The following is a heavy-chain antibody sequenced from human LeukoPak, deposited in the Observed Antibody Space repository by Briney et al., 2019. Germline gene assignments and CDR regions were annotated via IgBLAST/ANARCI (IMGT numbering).Heavy chain of an antibody. CDR3: AKGDTS. CDR1: GFTFSTYA. Sequence: GGSLRLSCAASGFTFSTYAMHWVRQAPGKGLEWVAFIQFDGSNKYYADSVKGRFTISRDNSKNTLYLQMNSLRAKDTAVYYCAKGDTSWGQGTLVTVSS. J-gene: IGHJ4*02. D-gene: IGHD2/OR15-2a*01. V-gene: IGHV3-30*02. CDR2: IQFDGSNK.